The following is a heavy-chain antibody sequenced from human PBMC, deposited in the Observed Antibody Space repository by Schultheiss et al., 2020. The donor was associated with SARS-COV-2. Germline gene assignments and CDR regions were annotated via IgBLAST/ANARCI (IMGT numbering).Heavy chain of an antibody. D-gene: IGHD6-13*01. Sequence: GGSLRLSCAASGFTFSNAWMNWVRQAPGKGLEWVGRIRSKANSYATAYAASVKGRFTISRDDSKNTLYLQMNSLRAEDTAVYYCAKDLDSSSPYWRLGTWGMDVWGQGTTVTVSS. CDR3: AKDLDSSSPYWRLGTWGMDV. J-gene: IGHJ6*02. CDR2: IRSKANSYAT. CDR1: GFTFSNAW. V-gene: IGHV3-73*01.